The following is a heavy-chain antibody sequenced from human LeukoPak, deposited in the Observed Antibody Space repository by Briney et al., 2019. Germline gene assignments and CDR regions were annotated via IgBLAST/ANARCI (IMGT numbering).Heavy chain of an antibody. D-gene: IGHD3-16*01. Sequence: GRSLRLSCAASGFTFDDYAMHWVRQAPGKGLEWVSGISWNSGSIGYADSVKGRFTIPRDNAKNSLYLQMNSLRAEDTAVYYCARGGPYDYVWGSYDYWGQGTLVTVSS. CDR2: ISWNSGSI. J-gene: IGHJ4*02. CDR3: ARGGPYDYVWGSYDY. V-gene: IGHV3-9*01. CDR1: GFTFDDYA.